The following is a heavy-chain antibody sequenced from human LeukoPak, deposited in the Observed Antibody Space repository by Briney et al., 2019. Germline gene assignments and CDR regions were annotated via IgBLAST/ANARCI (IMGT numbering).Heavy chain of an antibody. D-gene: IGHD3-10*01. J-gene: IGHJ4*02. Sequence: PSETLSLTCTVSGGSISSYYWSWIRQPPGKGLEWIGYIYYSGSTNYNPSLKSRVTLSVDTSKNQFSLKLSSVTAADTAVYYCAREVGSPDYGSGSDYWGQGTLVTVSS. CDR1: GGSISSYY. CDR3: AREVGSPDYGSGSDY. V-gene: IGHV4-59*01. CDR2: IYYSGST.